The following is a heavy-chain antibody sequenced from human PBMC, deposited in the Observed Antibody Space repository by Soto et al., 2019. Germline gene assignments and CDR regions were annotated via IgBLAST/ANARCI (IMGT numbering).Heavy chain of an antibody. CDR3: ARGPSGDKVDY. Sequence: SETLSLTCTVSGGSISSGGYYWSWIRQHPGKGLEWIGYIYYSGSTYYNPSLKSRVTISVDTSKNQFSLKLSSVSVADTAVYYCARGPSGDKVDYWGQGILVTVSS. J-gene: IGHJ4*02. D-gene: IGHD7-27*01. CDR1: GGSISSGGYY. V-gene: IGHV4-31*03. CDR2: IYYSGST.